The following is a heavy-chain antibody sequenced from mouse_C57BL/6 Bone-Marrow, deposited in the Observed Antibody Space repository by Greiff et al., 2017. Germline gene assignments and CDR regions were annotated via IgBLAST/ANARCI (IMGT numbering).Heavy chain of an antibody. CDR2: IYPGDGDT. Sequence: VQLQQSGAELVKPGASVKISCKASGYAFSSYWMNWVKQRPGKGLEWIGQIYPGDGDTNYNGKFKGKATLTADKSSSTAYMQLSSLTSEDSAVYCCARDTTVVARYFDVWGTGTTVTVSS. CDR3: ARDTTVVARYFDV. J-gene: IGHJ1*03. CDR1: GYAFSSYW. D-gene: IGHD1-1*01. V-gene: IGHV1-80*01.